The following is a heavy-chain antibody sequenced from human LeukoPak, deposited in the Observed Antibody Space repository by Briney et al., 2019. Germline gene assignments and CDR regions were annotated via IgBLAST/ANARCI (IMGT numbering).Heavy chain of an antibody. J-gene: IGHJ4*02. Sequence: GGSLRLSCAASGFTFSTYAMSWVRQTPEKGLQWVSTVSGNGGVTYHADSVKGRFTITRDNSKNTLYLQMNSLRAEDTAVYYCAKGQGVYSSSWPNFDCWGQGTLVGVCS. D-gene: IGHD6-13*01. CDR3: AKGQGVYSSSWPNFDC. CDR2: VSGNGGVT. CDR1: GFTFSTYA. V-gene: IGHV3-23*01.